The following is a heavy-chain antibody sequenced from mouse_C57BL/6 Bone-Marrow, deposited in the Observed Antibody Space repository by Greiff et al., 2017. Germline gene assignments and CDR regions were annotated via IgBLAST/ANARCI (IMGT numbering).Heavy chain of an antibody. J-gene: IGHJ2*01. CDR2: IDPENGDT. V-gene: IGHV14-4*01. Sequence: EVQLQQSGAELVRPGASVKLSCTASGFNIKDDYMHWVKQRPEQGLEWIGWIDPENGDTVYASKFQGKATITADTSSNTAYLQLSSLTSEDTAVYYCTLANWDDDWGQGTTLTVSS. CDR1: GFNIKDDY. CDR3: TLANWDDD. D-gene: IGHD4-1*01.